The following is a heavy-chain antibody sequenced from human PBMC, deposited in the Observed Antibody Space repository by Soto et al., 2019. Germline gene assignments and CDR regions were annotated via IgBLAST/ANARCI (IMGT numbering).Heavy chain of an antibody. CDR2: ISNSGGST. D-gene: IGHD6-13*01. CDR3: AKLLAAAGTLA. Sequence: EVQLVESGGGSVQPGGSLRLSCAASGYTFSSHAMSWVRQAPGKGLEWVSAISNSGGSTYYADSVRGRFTISRDNSKTTLYLQKNSLRAEDTALYYCAKLLAAAGTLAWGQGSLVTVSS. V-gene: IGHV3-23*04. J-gene: IGHJ5*02. CDR1: GYTFSSHA.